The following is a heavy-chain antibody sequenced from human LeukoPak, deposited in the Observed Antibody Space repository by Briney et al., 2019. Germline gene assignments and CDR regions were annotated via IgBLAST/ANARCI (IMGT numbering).Heavy chain of an antibody. Sequence: GGSLRLSCAASGFTFSGYWMSWVRQAPGKGLEWVANIKQDGSEKYYVDSVKGRFTISRDNAKNSLYLQMNSLRAEDTAVYYCARARGSYYYYYMDVWGKGTTVTVSS. CDR1: GFTFSGYW. D-gene: IGHD1-26*01. CDR2: IKQDGSEK. J-gene: IGHJ6*03. CDR3: ARARGSYYYYYMDV. V-gene: IGHV3-7*01.